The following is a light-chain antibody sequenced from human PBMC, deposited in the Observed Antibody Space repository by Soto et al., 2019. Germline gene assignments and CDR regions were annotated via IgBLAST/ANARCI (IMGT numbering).Light chain of an antibody. Sequence: DIQMTQSPSTLSVSVGDRVTITCRASQTISSWLAWYQQKPGKVPKVLIYAASTLQPGVPSRFSGSGSGTDISLTIDSLQPDDIATYYCQNYASVPITFGQGTRLEIK. J-gene: IGKJ5*01. CDR3: QNYASVPIT. CDR2: AAS. CDR1: QTISSW. V-gene: IGKV1-27*01.